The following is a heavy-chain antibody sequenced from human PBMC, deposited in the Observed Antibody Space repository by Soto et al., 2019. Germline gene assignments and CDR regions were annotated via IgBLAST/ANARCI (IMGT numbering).Heavy chain of an antibody. J-gene: IGHJ5*02. CDR2: SYHSGST. CDR3: ARVATEYSNPNWFDP. CDR1: GGSISSSNW. D-gene: IGHD4-4*01. Sequence: QVQLQESGPGLVKPSGTLSLTCAVSGGSISSSNWWSWVRQPPGKGLEWIGESYHSGSTNYNPSLKGRVTISVDKSKSQFALKLRSVTAADTAVDYCARVATEYSNPNWFDPWGQGTLVTVSS. V-gene: IGHV4-4*02.